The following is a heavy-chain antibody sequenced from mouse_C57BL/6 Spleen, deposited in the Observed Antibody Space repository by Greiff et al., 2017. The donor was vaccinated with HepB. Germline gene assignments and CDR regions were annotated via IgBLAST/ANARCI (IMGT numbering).Heavy chain of an antibody. D-gene: IGHD1-1*01. Sequence: VQLQQSGPELVKPGASVKIPCKASGYTFTDYNMDWVKQSHGKSLEWIGDINPNNGGTIYNQKFKGKATLTVDKSSSTAYMELRSLTSEDTAVYYCARRNYEWYFDVWGTGTTVTVSS. CDR2: INPNNGGT. J-gene: IGHJ1*03. CDR3: ARRNYEWYFDV. V-gene: IGHV1-18*01. CDR1: GYTFTDYN.